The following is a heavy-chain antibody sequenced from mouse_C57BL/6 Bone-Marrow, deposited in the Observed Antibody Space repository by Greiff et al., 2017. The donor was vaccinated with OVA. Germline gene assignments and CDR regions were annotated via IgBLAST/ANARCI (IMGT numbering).Heavy chain of an antibody. CDR1: GYTFTSYW. J-gene: IGHJ2*01. V-gene: IGHV1-69*01. Sequence: VKLVESGAELVMPGASVKLSCKASGYTFTSYWLHWVKQRPGQGLEWLGEIDPSDSYTTYNQKFKGKSTLTVDKSSSTAYMQRRSLTSEDSAIYYSARANHSGRYYFDYWGQGTTLTVSS. CDR3: ARANHSGRYYFDY. CDR2: IDPSDSYT. D-gene: IGHD4-1*01.